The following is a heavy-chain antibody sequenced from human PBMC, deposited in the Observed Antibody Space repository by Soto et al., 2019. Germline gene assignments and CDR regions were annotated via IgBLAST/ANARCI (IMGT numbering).Heavy chain of an antibody. CDR3: AKDRYYPRDQFHY. D-gene: IGHD3-10*01. Sequence: GGPLRLSCATSGFTFSTYALSWVRQAPGKGLGWVSAISANGQGIYYADSVRGRFTISRDNSKNTIFLHMDSLRAEDTAVYYCAKDRYYPRDQFHYWGQGTLVTVSS. J-gene: IGHJ4*02. V-gene: IGHV3-23*01. CDR1: GFTFSTYA. CDR2: ISANGQGI.